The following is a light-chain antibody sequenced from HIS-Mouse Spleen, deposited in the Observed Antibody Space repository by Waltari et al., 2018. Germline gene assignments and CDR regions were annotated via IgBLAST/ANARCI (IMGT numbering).Light chain of an antibody. J-gene: IGLJ3*02. CDR3: SSYTSSSTWV. CDR1: SSDVGGYNY. Sequence: QSALTQPASVSGSPGQSITISCTGTSSDVGGYNYVSWYQQHPGKAPKLMICDVSNRPSGVSTRFSGSKSGNTASLTISGLQAEDEADYYCSSYTSSSTWVFGGGTKLTVL. V-gene: IGLV2-14*03. CDR2: DVS.